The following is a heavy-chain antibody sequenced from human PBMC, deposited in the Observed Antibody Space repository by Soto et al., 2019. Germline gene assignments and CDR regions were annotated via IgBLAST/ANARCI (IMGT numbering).Heavy chain of an antibody. CDR3: ARIRSSGWYDFDY. D-gene: IGHD6-19*01. CDR2: IDWDDDK. V-gene: IGHV2-70*04. CDR1: GFSLSTRGMR. J-gene: IGHJ4*02. Sequence: GAGPTLANPTQTLTLTCTFSGFSLSTRGMRVSWIRQPPGKALEWRARIDWDDDKFYSTSLKTRLTISKDTSKNQEVLTMTNMAPVDTATYYCARIRSSGWYDFDYWGQGTLVTVSS.